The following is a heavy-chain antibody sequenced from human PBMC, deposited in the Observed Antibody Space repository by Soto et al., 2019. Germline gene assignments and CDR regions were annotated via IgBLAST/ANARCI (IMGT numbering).Heavy chain of an antibody. J-gene: IGHJ5*02. CDR3: ARVALRYFDWLSSGLNWFDP. V-gene: IGHV4-31*03. CDR1: GGSISSGGYY. Sequence: PSETLSLTCTVSGGSISSGGYYWSWIRQHPGKGLEWIGYIYYSGSTYYNPSLKSRVTISVDTSKNQFSLKLSSVTAADTAVYYCARVALRYFDWLSSGLNWFDPWGQGTLVTVSS. D-gene: IGHD3-9*01. CDR2: IYYSGST.